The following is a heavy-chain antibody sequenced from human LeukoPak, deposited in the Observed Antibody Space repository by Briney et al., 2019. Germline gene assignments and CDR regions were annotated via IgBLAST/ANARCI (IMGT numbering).Heavy chain of an antibody. CDR1: GFTASSHY. CDR2: IYKDDTT. J-gene: IGHJ4*02. D-gene: IGHD2-2*01. Sequence: PGGSLRLSCAVSGFTASSHYMSWVRQAPGKGLEWVSVIYKDDTTYYADSVKGRFTISRDNSKNTVNLQMNSLRAEDTAVYYCAKDRAGYCSSTSCYAFDYWGQGTLVTVSS. CDR3: AKDRAGYCSSTSCYAFDY. V-gene: IGHV3-66*01.